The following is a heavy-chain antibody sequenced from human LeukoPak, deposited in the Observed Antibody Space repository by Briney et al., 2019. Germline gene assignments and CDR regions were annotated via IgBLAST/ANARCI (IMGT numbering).Heavy chain of an antibody. D-gene: IGHD5-12*01. V-gene: IGHV1-69*06. CDR3: ARDHPHDKGYSGYSYFDS. CDR1: GGTFSSYA. CDR2: IIPIFGTA. J-gene: IGHJ4*02. Sequence: SVKVSCKASGGTFSSYAISWVRQAPGQGLEWMGGIIPIFGTANYAQKFQGRVTITADKSTSTAYMELSSLRSEDTAVYYCARDHPHDKGYSGYSYFDSWGQGTLVTVSS.